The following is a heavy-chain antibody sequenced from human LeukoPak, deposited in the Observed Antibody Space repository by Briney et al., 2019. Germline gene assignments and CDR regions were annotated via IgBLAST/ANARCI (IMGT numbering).Heavy chain of an antibody. V-gene: IGHV1-69*13. Sequence: SVKVSCKASGGTFSSYAISWVRQAPGQGLEWMGGIIPIFGTANYAQKFQGRVTITADESTSTAYMELSSLRSEDTAVYYCARGHCSGTSCYWFGYYYYGMDVWGQGTTVTVSS. CDR1: GGTFSSYA. D-gene: IGHD2-2*01. CDR2: IIPIFGTA. J-gene: IGHJ6*02. CDR3: ARGHCSGTSCYWFGYYYYGMDV.